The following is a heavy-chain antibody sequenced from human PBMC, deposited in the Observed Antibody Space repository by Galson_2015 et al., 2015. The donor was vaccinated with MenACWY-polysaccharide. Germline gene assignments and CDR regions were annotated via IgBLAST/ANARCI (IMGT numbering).Heavy chain of an antibody. CDR1: GASFTSEY. Sequence: ETLSLTCIVSGASFTSEYWCWIRQPPGKGLEWIGHVHYTGRTDYDASLKSRVNISMDRSRNHFSLDLRSVSVADSAVYFCARWTTCVSDCYFLERWGQGIPVTVSS. D-gene: IGHD2-21*02. J-gene: IGHJ4*02. V-gene: IGHV4-59*01. CDR3: ARWTTCVSDCYFLER. CDR2: VHYTGRT.